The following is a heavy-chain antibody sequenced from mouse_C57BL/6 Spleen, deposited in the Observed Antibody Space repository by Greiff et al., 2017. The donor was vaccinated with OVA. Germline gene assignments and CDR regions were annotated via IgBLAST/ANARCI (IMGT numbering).Heavy chain of an antibody. CDR3: ARNYYGSSYCDD. J-gene: IGHJ2*01. D-gene: IGHD1-1*01. V-gene: IGHV2-2*01. Sequence: QVQLQQSGPGLVQPSQSLSLTCTVSGFSLTSYGVHWVRQSPGKGLEWLGVIWSGGSTDYNAAFISRLSISKDNSKSQVFFKMNSLQADDTAIYYCARNYYGSSYCDDWGQGTTLTVSS. CDR1: GFSLTSYG. CDR2: IWSGGST.